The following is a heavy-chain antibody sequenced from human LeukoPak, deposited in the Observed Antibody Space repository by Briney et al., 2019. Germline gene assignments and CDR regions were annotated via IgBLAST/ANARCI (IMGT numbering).Heavy chain of an antibody. CDR2: ISYDGSNK. CDR3: AKADCGGDCYPYYFDY. Sequence: PGGSLRLSCAASGFTFSSYGMHWVRQAPGKGLEWVAVISYDGSNKYYADSVKGRFTISRDNSKNTLYLQMNSLRAEDTAVYYCAKADCGGDCYPYYFDYWGQGTLVTVSS. J-gene: IGHJ4*02. CDR1: GFTFSSYG. V-gene: IGHV3-30*18. D-gene: IGHD2-21*02.